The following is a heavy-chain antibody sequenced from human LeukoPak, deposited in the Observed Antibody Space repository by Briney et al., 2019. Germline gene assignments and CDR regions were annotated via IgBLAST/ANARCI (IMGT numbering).Heavy chain of an antibody. J-gene: IGHJ5*02. CDR2: INSGKT. CDR3: AKDPLGRFDP. V-gene: IGHV3-23*01. D-gene: IGHD1-14*01. CDR1: GFTFSSYA. Sequence: GGSLRLSCAASGFTFSSYAMSWVRQAPGKGLESVSAINSGKTYYADSVKGRFTISRDNSKNTLYLQMSSLRAEDTAIYYCAKDPLGRFDPWGQGTLVTVSS.